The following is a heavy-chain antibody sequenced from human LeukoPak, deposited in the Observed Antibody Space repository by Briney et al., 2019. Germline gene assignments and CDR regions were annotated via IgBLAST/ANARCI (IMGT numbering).Heavy chain of an antibody. V-gene: IGHV1-69*04. CDR3: ASGGDSGSYVFDY. CDR2: IIPIFGIA. CDR1: GGTFSSYA. J-gene: IGHJ4*02. D-gene: IGHD1-26*01. Sequence: SVKVSCKASGGTFSSYAISWVRQAPGQGREWMGRIIPIFGIANYAQKFQGRVTITADKSTSTAYMELSSLRSEDTAVYYCASGGDSGSYVFDYWGQGTLVTVSS.